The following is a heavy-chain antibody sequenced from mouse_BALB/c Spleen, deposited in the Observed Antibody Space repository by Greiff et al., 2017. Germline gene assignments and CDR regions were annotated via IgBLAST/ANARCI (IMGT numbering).Heavy chain of an antibody. CDR1: GFNIKDYY. CDR3: AYGLRNYAMDY. J-gene: IGHJ4*01. CDR2: IDPENGNT. D-gene: IGHD1-1*01. V-gene: IGHV14-1*02. Sequence: EVKLMESGAELVRPGALVKLSCKASGFNIKDYYMHWVKQRPEQGLEWIGWIDPENGNTIYDPKFQGKASITADTSSNTAYLQLSSLTSEDTAVYYCAYGLRNYAMDYWGQGTSVTVSS.